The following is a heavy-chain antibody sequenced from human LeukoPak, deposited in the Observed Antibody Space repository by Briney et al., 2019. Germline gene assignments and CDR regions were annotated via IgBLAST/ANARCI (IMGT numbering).Heavy chain of an antibody. J-gene: IGHJ4*02. CDR1: GFTFSSYG. D-gene: IGHD1-26*01. Sequence: GTLRLSCAASGFTFSSYGMSWIRQPPGKGLEWIGEINHSGSTNYNPSLKSRVTMSVDTSKNQFSLNLSSVTAADTAVYYCAGHKFRIVGPAYDYWGQGTLVTVSS. V-gene: IGHV4-34*08. CDR2: INHSGST. CDR3: AGHKFRIVGPAYDY.